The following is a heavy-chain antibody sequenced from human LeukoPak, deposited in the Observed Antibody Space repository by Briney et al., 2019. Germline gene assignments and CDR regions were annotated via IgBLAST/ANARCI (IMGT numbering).Heavy chain of an antibody. D-gene: IGHD3-10*01. CDR2: IYYSGST. CDR1: GGSFSSYY. J-gene: IGHJ5*02. Sequence: PSETLSLTCAVYGGSFSSYYWSWIRQPPGKGLEWIGYIYYSGSTNYNPSLKSRVTISVDTSKNQFSLKLSSVTAADAAVYYCARDSSSGLGFDPWGQGTLVTVSS. V-gene: IGHV4-59*01. CDR3: ARDSSSGLGFDP.